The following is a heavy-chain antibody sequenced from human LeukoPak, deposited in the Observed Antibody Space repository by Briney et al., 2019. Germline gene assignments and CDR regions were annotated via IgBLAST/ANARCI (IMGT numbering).Heavy chain of an antibody. CDR3: ARASGGVFDP. V-gene: IGHV4-61*01. CDR2: IYYSGST. CDR1: GGSVSSGSYY. D-gene: IGHD2-8*02. J-gene: IGHJ5*02. Sequence: SETLSPTCTVSGGSVSSGSYYWSWIRQPPGKGLEWIGYIYYSGSTNYNPSLKSRVTISVDTSKNQFSLKLSSVTAADTAVYYCARASGGVFDPWGQGTLVTVSS.